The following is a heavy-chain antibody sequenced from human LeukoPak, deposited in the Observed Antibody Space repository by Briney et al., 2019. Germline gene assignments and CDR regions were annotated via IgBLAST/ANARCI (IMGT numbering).Heavy chain of an antibody. Sequence: GGSLGLSCAASGFTFSSYGMHWVRQAPGKGLEGVAVIWYDGSNKYYADSVKGRFTISRDNSKNTLYLQMNSLRAEDTAVYYCARDDFWSGYYSALIDYWGQGTLVTVSS. D-gene: IGHD3-3*01. V-gene: IGHV3-33*01. CDR2: IWYDGSNK. CDR1: GFTFSSYG. J-gene: IGHJ4*02. CDR3: ARDDFWSGYYSALIDY.